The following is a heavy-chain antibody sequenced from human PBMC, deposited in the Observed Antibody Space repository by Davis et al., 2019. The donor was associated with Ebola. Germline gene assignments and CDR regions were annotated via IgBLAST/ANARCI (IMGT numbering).Heavy chain of an antibody. Sequence: GESLKISCAASGFDFNNYAMNWVRQAPGKGLEWVANIKQDGGDKYYVDSVKGRFTISRDNSNNTLFLQMNSLRAEDTALYYCAKVKYYSTWRGGFDYWGQGTPVTVSS. D-gene: IGHD6-13*01. CDR1: GFDFNNYA. V-gene: IGHV3-7*03. CDR3: AKVKYYSTWRGGFDY. J-gene: IGHJ4*02. CDR2: IKQDGGDK.